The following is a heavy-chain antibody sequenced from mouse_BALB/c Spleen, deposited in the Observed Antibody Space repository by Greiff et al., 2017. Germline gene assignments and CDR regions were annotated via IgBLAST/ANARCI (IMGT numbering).Heavy chain of an antibody. Sequence: EVHLVESGGGLVQPKGSLKLSCAASGFTFNTYAMYWVRQAPGKGLEWVARIRSKSNNYATYYADSVKDRFTISRDDSQSMLYLQMNNLKTEDTAMYYGGYRWDEAYWGQGTLVTVSA. J-gene: IGHJ3*01. CDR3: GYRWDEAY. V-gene: IGHV10-1*02. D-gene: IGHD2-14*01. CDR1: GFTFNTYA. CDR2: IRSKSNNYAT.